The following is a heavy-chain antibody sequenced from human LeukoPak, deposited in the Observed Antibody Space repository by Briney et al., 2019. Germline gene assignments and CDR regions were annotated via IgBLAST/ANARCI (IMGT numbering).Heavy chain of an antibody. CDR1: GGSISGRSYY. V-gene: IGHV4-39*07. CDR3: ARGPVVVVAASHYFDS. CDR2: FYYTGIT. D-gene: IGHD2-15*01. J-gene: IGHJ4*02. Sequence: SETLSLTCSVSGGSISGRSYYWGWIRQPPGKGLEWIGSFYYTGITYFNPSLRGRVTVPVDTSRKHFSLKLTSVTAADTARYHCARGPVVVVAASHYFDSWGQGTLVTVS.